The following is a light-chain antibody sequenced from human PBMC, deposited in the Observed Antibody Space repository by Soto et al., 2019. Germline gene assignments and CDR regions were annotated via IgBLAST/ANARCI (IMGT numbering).Light chain of an antibody. Sequence: QTVVTQPASVSGSPGQSITISCTGTSSDVGAYNYVSWYQQHPGKAPKLMIYDVSTRPSGVSDRFSGSKSGNTASLTISGLQAEDEADYYCSSFTRSYTVLFGGGTKVTVL. CDR2: DVS. V-gene: IGLV2-14*01. J-gene: IGLJ2*01. CDR3: SSFTRSYTVL. CDR1: SSDVGAYNY.